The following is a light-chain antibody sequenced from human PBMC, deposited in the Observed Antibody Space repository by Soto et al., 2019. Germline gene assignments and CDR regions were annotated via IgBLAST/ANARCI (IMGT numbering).Light chain of an antibody. CDR1: QSVSSSY. Sequence: EIVLTQSPGTLSLSPGERATLSCRASQSVSSSYLAWYQRKPGQAPRLLIYGASSRATGIPDRFSGGGSGTDFTLTISRLEPEDFAVYYCQQRSNWPRTFGQGTKVDIK. CDR2: GAS. V-gene: IGKV3D-20*02. CDR3: QQRSNWPRT. J-gene: IGKJ1*01.